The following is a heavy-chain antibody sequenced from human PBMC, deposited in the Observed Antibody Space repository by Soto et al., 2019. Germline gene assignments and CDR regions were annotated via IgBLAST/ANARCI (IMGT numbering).Heavy chain of an antibody. Sequence: GGSLRLSCAGSGFNFSAYSMKWVRQAAGNGLEWVPYIYSGHNRLSYVDSVKGRFTISRDNAKDTLYLQMNSLSDEDTAVYYCVRGSTGYGYFDSWGKGTLVTVSS. CDR1: GFNFSAYS. D-gene: IGHD5-12*01. V-gene: IGHV3-21*05. J-gene: IGHJ4*02. CDR3: VRGSTGYGYFDS. CDR2: IYSGHNRL.